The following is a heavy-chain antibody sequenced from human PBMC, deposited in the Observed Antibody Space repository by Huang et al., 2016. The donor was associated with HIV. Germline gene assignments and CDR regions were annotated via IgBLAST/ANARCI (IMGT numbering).Heavy chain of an antibody. CDR3: AKGRGSSGWYVGY. J-gene: IGHJ4*02. CDR1: GFTFSSYA. D-gene: IGHD6-19*01. V-gene: IGHV3-23*01. Sequence: EVQLLESGGGLVQPGGSLRLSCAASGFTFSSYAMTWVRQATGKGLEWVSDISVSGGSTDDDESVKGRFTISRDNSKNTLYLQMNSLRAEDTAVYYCAKGRGSSGWYVGYWGQRTLVTVSS. CDR2: ISVSGGST.